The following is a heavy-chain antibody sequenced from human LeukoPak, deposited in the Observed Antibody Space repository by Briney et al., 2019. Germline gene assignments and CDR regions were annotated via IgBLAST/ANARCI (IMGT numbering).Heavy chain of an antibody. Sequence: SETLSLTCTVSGGSISSSSYYWGWIRQPPGKGLEWIGSIYYSGSTYYNPSLKSRVTISVDTSKNQFSLKLSSVTAADTAVYYCARDTYYYDSSGYYGPISNWFDPWGQGTLVTVSS. CDR1: GGSISSSSYY. J-gene: IGHJ5*02. V-gene: IGHV4-39*07. CDR2: IYYSGST. CDR3: ARDTYYYDSSGYYGPISNWFDP. D-gene: IGHD3-22*01.